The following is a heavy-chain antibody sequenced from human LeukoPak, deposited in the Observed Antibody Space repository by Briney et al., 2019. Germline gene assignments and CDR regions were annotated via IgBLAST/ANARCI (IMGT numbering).Heavy chain of an antibody. D-gene: IGHD1-26*01. Sequence: SQTLSLTCAISGDRVSSNSAAWNWIRQSPSRGLEWLGRTYYRSKWYNDYAVSVKSRITINPDTSKNQFSLQLNSVTPEDTAVYYCAREGFRIVGATFYYFDYWGQGTLVTVPS. J-gene: IGHJ4*02. CDR2: TYYRSKWYN. V-gene: IGHV6-1*01. CDR1: GDRVSSNSAA. CDR3: AREGFRIVGATFYYFDY.